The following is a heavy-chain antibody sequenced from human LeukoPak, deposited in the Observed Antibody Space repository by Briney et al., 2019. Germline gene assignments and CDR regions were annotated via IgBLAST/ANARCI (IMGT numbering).Heavy chain of an antibody. CDR1: GGSISSYY. J-gene: IGHJ3*02. CDR2: IYYSGST. Sequence: SETLSLTCTVSGGSISSYYWSWIRQPPRKGLEWIGYIYYSGSTNYNPSLKSRVTISVDTSKNQFSLKLSSVPAADTAVYYCARDLGGDYYDPKEDAFDIWGQGTMVTVSS. V-gene: IGHV4-59*01. CDR3: ARDLGGDYYDPKEDAFDI. D-gene: IGHD3-22*01.